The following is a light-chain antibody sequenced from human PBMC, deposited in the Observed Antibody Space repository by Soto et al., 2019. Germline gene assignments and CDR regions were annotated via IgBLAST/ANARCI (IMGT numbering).Light chain of an antibody. CDR1: SGSIASNY. J-gene: IGLJ3*02. V-gene: IGLV6-57*02. Sequence: NFMLTQPHSVSESPGKTVTISCTGSSGSIASNYVKWYQQRPGSAPNTVIYENNQRPSGVPGRFSASIDSSPNSASLTISGLKTEDEAYYYCQYYDPNNQVFGGGTKLTVL. CDR3: QYYDPNNQV. CDR2: ENN.